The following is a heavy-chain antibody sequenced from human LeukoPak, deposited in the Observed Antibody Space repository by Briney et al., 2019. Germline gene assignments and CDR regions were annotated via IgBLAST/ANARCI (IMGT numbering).Heavy chain of an antibody. CDR2: IYYSGTT. CDR1: GGSISSYY. V-gene: IGHV4-59*01. J-gene: IGHJ6*03. D-gene: IGHD3-3*01. Sequence: SETLSLNCTVSGGSISSYYWSWIRQPPGKGLKWSGNIYYSGTTNYNPSLKSRVTISVDKSKNQFSLKLSAVTAAATDVYYCARGRGELRFLEWLSHYYYYMDVWGKGTTVTVSS. CDR3: ARGRGELRFLEWLSHYYYYMDV.